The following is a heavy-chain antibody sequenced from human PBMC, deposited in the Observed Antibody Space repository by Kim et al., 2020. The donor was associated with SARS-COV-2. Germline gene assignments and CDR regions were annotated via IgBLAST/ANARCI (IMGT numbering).Heavy chain of an antibody. CDR1: GYTFTSYG. V-gene: IGHV7-4-1*02. D-gene: IGHD3-16*01. J-gene: IGHJ5*01. CDR2: INTYSGKP. Sequence: ASVKVSCKASGYTFTSYGMNWVRQAPGQGLEWMGWINTYSGKPTFAQGFAGRLIFSFDASITTAYMELNSLTPDDTAVYYCARRGDNSVSVSPDWFDAWG. CDR3: ARRGDNSVSVSPDWFDA.